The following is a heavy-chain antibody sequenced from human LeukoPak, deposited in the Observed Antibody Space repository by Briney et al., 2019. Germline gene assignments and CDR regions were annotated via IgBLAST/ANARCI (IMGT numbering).Heavy chain of an antibody. D-gene: IGHD1-26*01. CDR3: ARVGSLGAKGNYYYYYYMDV. CDR2: INSDGSST. V-gene: IGHV3-74*01. Sequence: GGSLRLSCAASGSTFSSYWMHWVRQAPGKGPVWVSRINSDGSSTSYADSVKGRFTISRDNAKNTLYLQMNSLRAEDTAVYYCARVGSLGAKGNYYYYYYMDVWGKGTTVTVSS. J-gene: IGHJ6*03. CDR1: GSTFSSYW.